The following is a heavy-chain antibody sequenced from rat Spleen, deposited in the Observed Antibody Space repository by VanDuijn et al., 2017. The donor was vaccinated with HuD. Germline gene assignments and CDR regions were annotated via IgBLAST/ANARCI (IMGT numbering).Heavy chain of an antibody. CDR1: GFTFRSFP. J-gene: IGHJ3*01. CDR2: ISPSGGST. D-gene: IGHD1-9*01. V-gene: IGHV5-46*01. Sequence: EVQVVEFGGGFAQPGRSMKLSCVASGFTFRSFPMAWVRHAPTKGLEWVASISPSGGSTSYRDSVKGRFSISRDNAKTTLYLQMDSLRSEDTATYYCARHPTYYGFDGDWFACWGQGTLVTVSS. CDR3: ARHPTYYGFDGDWFAC.